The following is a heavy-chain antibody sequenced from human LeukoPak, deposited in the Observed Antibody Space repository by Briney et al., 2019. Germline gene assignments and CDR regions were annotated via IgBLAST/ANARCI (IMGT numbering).Heavy chain of an antibody. CDR2: TNPNSGGT. J-gene: IGHJ6*02. D-gene: IGHD2-15*01. CDR3: AGRVHYYYYGMDV. Sequence: ASVKVSCKAPGYTFTGYYMHWVRQAPGQGLEWMGWTNPNSGGTNYAQKFQGRVTMTRDTSISTAYMELSRLRSDDTAVYYCAGRVHYYYYGMDVWGQGTTVTVSS. CDR1: GYTFTGYY. V-gene: IGHV1-2*02.